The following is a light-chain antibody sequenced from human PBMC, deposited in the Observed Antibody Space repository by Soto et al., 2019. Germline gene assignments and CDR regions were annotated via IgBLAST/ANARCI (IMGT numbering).Light chain of an antibody. J-gene: IGKJ2*01. CDR3: QQYGSSPAT. CDR2: GAS. V-gene: IGKV3-20*01. CDR1: QSVTSNY. Sequence: EIVLTQSPGTLSLSPGERATLSCRASQSVTSNYLAWYQQKPGQAPGPLIYGASSRATGIPDRFSGSGSGTDFTLTISRLEPEDFAVYYCQQYGSSPATFGQGTKLEIK.